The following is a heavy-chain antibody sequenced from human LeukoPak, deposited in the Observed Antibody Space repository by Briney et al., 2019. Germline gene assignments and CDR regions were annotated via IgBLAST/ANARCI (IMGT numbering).Heavy chain of an antibody. CDR3: ARAGGYCGRISCPYYFDY. CDR1: GYTFTSYD. J-gene: IGHJ4*02. CDR2: MNPNSGNT. Sequence: ASVKVSCRASGYTFTSYDIDWVRQATGQGLEWMGWMNPNSGNTGYAQKFQGRVTMTRNTSISTAYMELSSLRSEDTAVYYCARAGGYCGRISCPYYFDYWGQGSLVAVSS. V-gene: IGHV1-8*01. D-gene: IGHD2-15*01.